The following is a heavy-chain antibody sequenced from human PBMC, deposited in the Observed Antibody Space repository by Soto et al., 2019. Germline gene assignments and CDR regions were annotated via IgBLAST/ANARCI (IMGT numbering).Heavy chain of an antibody. V-gene: IGHV1-69*13. Sequence: SVKVSCKASVGTFSSYAISWVLQAPGKGIEWMGGIIPIFGTANYEQKFQGRVTITADESTSTAYMELSSLRSEDTAVFYWGAPVDIAAAGNTYYYYGMDVWGQGTTVTVSS. CDR3: GAPVDIAAAGNTYYYYGMDV. J-gene: IGHJ6*02. D-gene: IGHD6-13*01. CDR1: VGTFSSYA. CDR2: IIPIFGTA.